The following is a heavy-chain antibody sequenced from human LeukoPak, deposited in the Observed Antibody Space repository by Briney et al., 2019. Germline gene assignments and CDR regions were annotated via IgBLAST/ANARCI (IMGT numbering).Heavy chain of an antibody. D-gene: IGHD3-22*01. V-gene: IGHV4-34*01. CDR1: GGSFSGYY. CDR2: INHSGST. Sequence: SETLSLTCAVYGGSFSGYYWSWIRQPPGKGLEWIGEINHSGSTNYNPSLKSRVTISVDTSKNQFSLKLSSVTAADTAVYYCAGSYYYDGPRYWGQGTLVTVSS. J-gene: IGHJ4*02. CDR3: AGSYYYDGPRY.